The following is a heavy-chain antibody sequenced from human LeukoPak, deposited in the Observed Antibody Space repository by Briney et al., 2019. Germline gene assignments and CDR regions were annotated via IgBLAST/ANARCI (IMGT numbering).Heavy chain of an antibody. J-gene: IGHJ3*02. CDR3: ARDESPGDNNGWYDAFDI. CDR2: IKGDGSKI. D-gene: IGHD6-19*01. Sequence: PGGSLRLSCAASGFTFSRYWMTWVRQAPGKGLEWVANIKGDGSKINYADSVRGRFTISRDNAKSSLYLQMNRLRAGDTALYYCARDESPGDNNGWYDAFDIWGQGTMVTVSS. V-gene: IGHV3-7*01. CDR1: GFTFSRYW.